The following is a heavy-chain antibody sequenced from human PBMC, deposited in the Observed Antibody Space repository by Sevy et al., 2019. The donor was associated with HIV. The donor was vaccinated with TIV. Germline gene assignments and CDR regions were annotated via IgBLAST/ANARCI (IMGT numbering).Heavy chain of an antibody. CDR1: GVSVTSDTYY. CDR2: VYHTGST. CDR3: AREPYFFDKSGYFWDY. J-gene: IGHJ4*02. V-gene: IGHV4-61*01. Sequence: SETLSLTCAVSGVSVTSDTYYWSWIRQPPGKGLEWIGNVYHTGSTNYSPSFKSGVTISIDTSKNQFSLRLFSVAAADTAMYYCAREPYFFDKSGYFWDYWGQGILVTVSS. D-gene: IGHD3-22*01.